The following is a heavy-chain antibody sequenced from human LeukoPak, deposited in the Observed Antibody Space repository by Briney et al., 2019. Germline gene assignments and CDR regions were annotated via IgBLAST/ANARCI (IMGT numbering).Heavy chain of an antibody. V-gene: IGHV3-48*04. CDR1: GFTFSSYS. D-gene: IGHD2-8*02. Sequence: GGSLRLSCAASGFTFSSYSMNWVRQAPGKGLEWVSYISSSSSTIYYADSVKGRFTISRDNAKNSLYLQMNSLRAEDTAVYYCAKGRFFAGANYMDVWGKGTTVTVSS. J-gene: IGHJ6*03. CDR2: ISSSSSTI. CDR3: AKGRFFAGANYMDV.